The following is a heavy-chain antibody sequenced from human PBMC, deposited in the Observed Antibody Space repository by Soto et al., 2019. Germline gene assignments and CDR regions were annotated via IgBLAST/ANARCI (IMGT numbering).Heavy chain of an antibody. D-gene: IGHD2-8*01. V-gene: IGHV3-21*06. CDR1: GFTFSSYS. J-gene: IGHJ4*02. CDR2: IRSDSSYK. CDR3: ARGMVKSGGGYFDS. Sequence: EVQLVESGGGLVKPGGSLRLSCAASGFTFSSYSMNWVRQAPGKGLEWVSSIRSDSSYKYYADSVKGRFTISRDNAKNSLYLQMNSWRAEDTALFYCARGMVKSGGGYFDSWGQGTLVTVSS.